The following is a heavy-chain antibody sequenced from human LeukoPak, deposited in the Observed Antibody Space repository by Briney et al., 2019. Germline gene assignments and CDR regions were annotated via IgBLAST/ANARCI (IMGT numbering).Heavy chain of an antibody. CDR3: ARCAPGAYFDY. J-gene: IGHJ4*02. CDR1: VGSISTYC. V-gene: IGHV4-59*08. Sequence: SETLSLICTVSVGSISTYCWSWIRQPPGKGLEWIGYIYHSGSTNYNPSLKSRVTMLVDPSKNQYSLQLRSVTAADTAVYYCARCAPGAYFDYWGQGAPVTVSP. CDR2: IYHSGST.